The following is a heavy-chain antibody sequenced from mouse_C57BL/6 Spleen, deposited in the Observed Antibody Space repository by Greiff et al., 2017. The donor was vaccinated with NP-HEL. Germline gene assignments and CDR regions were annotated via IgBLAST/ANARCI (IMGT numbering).Heavy chain of an antibody. V-gene: IGHV1-66*01. CDR3: ATRGRDYYYGIPFAY. Sequence: QVQLQQSGPELVKPGASVKISCKASGYSFTSYYIHWVKQRPGQGLEWIGWIYPGSGNTKYNEKFKGKATLTADTSSSTAYMQLSSLTSEDSAVYYCATRGRDYYYGIPFAYWGQGTLVTVSA. D-gene: IGHD1-1*01. CDR2: IYPGSGNT. J-gene: IGHJ3*01. CDR1: GYSFTSYY.